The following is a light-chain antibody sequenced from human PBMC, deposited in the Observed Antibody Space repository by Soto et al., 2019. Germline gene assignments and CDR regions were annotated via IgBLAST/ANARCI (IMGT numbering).Light chain of an antibody. CDR1: QSISSW. CDR3: QHYNTYPLT. Sequence: DIQMTQSPSTLSASVGDRVTITCRASQSISSWLAWYQHKPGKAPNLLIYKASSLESGVPSRFSGSGSGTEFTLTISRLQPDDFATYYCQHYNTYPLTFGGGTKVEIK. V-gene: IGKV1-5*03. J-gene: IGKJ4*01. CDR2: KAS.